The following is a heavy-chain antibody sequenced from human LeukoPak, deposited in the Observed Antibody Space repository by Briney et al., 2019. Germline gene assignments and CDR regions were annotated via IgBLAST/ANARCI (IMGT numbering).Heavy chain of an antibody. Sequence: TXXGGSISSYYWSWIRQPPGKGLEWXGYIYYSGSTNYNPSLKSRVTISVDTSKNQFSLKLSSVTAADTAVYYCARGGAAAGTGGLDYWGQGTLVTVSS. D-gene: IGHD6-13*01. CDR2: IYYSGST. CDR3: ARGGAAAGTGGLDY. V-gene: IGHV4-59*01. CDR1: GGSISSYY. J-gene: IGHJ4*02.